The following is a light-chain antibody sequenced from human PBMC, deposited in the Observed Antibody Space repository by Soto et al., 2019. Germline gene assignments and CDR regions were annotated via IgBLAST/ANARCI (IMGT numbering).Light chain of an antibody. CDR3: KQYGSSGT. CDR2: GAS. Sequence: EIVLTQSPGTLSLSPGERATLSCRASQSVSSSYLAWYQQKPGQAPRVLIYGASRRATGIQDRFSGSGSGSEFTLTIRRLEPEDFAVYYCKQYGSSGTCGQGTKVDIK. V-gene: IGKV3-20*01. J-gene: IGKJ1*01. CDR1: QSVSSSY.